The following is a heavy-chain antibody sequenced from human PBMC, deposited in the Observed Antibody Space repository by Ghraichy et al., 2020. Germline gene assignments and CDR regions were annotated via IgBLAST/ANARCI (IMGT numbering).Heavy chain of an antibody. J-gene: IGHJ4*02. D-gene: IGHD6-13*01. V-gene: IGHV3-66*01. CDR2: IYSGGST. CDR1: GFTVSSNY. CDR3: ARGEATAGTLLVY. Sequence: GGYLRLYCAASGFTVSSNYMSWVRQAPGKGLEWVSVIYSGGSTYYADSVRGRFTISRDNPKSTLYLQMNSLRVEDTAVYYCARGEATAGTLLVYWGQGTLVTVSS.